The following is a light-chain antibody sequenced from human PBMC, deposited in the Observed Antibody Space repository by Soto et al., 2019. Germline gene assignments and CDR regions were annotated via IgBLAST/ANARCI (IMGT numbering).Light chain of an antibody. CDR2: DAS. V-gene: IGKV1-5*01. CDR3: QQHT. CDR1: QTISNW. Sequence: DVPMTQSPSTLAASVGDRVTITCRASQTISNWLAWYQQKPGKAPRLLIYDASTLESGVPSRFSGSASGTEFTLTISSLQPDDFATYSCQQHTFGQGTKREIK. J-gene: IGKJ2*01.